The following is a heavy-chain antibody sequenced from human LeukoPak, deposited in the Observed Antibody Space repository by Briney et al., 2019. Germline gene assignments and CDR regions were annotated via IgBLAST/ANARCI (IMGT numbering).Heavy chain of an antibody. D-gene: IGHD3-22*01. CDR2: ISYDGSNK. CDR3: AKDRRSGVVVPRGDLDY. CDR1: GFTFSSYG. J-gene: IGHJ4*02. V-gene: IGHV3-30*18. Sequence: GGSLRLSCAASGFTFSSYGMHWVRQAPGKGLEWVAVISYDGSNKYYADSVKGRFTISRDNSKNTLYLQMNSLRAEDTAVYYCAKDRRSGVVVPRGDLDYWGQGTLVTVSS.